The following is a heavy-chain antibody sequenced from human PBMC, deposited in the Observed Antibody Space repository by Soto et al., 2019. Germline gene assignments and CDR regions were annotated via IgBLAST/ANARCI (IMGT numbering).Heavy chain of an antibody. CDR1: GFTFSSYA. CDR2: ISGSGGST. D-gene: IGHD1-26*01. J-gene: IGHJ4*02. V-gene: IGHV3-23*01. CDR3: AKSDTDEWELYLCDY. Sequence: GGSLRLSCAASGFTFSSYAMSWVRQAPGKGLEWVSAISGSGGSTYYADSVKGRFTISRDNSKNTLYLQMNSLRAEDTAVYYCAKSDTDEWELYLCDYWGQGTLVTVSS.